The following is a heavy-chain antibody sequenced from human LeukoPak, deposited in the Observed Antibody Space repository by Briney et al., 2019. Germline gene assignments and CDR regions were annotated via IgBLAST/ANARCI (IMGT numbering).Heavy chain of an antibody. J-gene: IGHJ4*02. V-gene: IGHV3-30*18. CDR2: ISYDGSNK. CDR3: AKSAVAGMPKVYFDY. D-gene: IGHD6-19*01. CDR1: GFTFSSYV. Sequence: GGSLRLSCAASGFTFSSYVMHWVRQAPGKGLEWVAVISYDGSNKYYADSVKGRFTISRDNSKNTLYLQMNSLRAEDTAVYYCAKSAVAGMPKVYFDYWGQGTLVTVSS.